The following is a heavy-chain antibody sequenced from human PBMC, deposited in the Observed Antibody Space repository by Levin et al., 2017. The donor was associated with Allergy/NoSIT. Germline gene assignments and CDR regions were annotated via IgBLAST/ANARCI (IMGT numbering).Heavy chain of an antibody. CDR1: GGSIGSYY. D-gene: IGHD6-6*01. CDR3: ARARLPARPLAWFDP. CDR2: IYYSGTT. Sequence: ASETLSLTCTVSGGSIGSYYWYWIRQPPGKGLEWIGYIYYSGTTNYNPSLKSRVTISVDTSKNQFSLRLSSVTAADTAVYYCARARLPARPLAWFDPWGQGTLVIVSS. J-gene: IGHJ5*02. V-gene: IGHV4-59*01.